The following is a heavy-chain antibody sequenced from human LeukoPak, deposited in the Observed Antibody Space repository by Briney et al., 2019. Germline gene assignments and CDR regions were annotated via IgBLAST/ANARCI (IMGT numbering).Heavy chain of an antibody. D-gene: IGHD3-22*01. Sequence: VASVKVSCKASGYTFTSYAMHWVRQAPGQRLEWMGWINAGNGNTKYSQEFQGRVTFTRDTSASTAYMELSSLRSEDMAVYYCARCYYDSSGYYCAAFDIWGQGTMVTVSS. CDR3: ARCYYDSSGYYCAAFDI. V-gene: IGHV1-3*03. CDR2: INAGNGNT. J-gene: IGHJ3*02. CDR1: GYTFTSYA.